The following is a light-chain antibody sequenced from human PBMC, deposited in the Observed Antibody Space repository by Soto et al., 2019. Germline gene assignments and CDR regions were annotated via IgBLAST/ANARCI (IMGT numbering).Light chain of an antibody. Sequence: ESVLTQSPATLSLSPGERATLSCRASQSVSRYLAWYQQKPGQAPRLLIYDASNRATGVPARFSGSGSGTDFTLTISSLEPEDFAVYYCQQRSSWPSLTFGGGTKVDIK. CDR1: QSVSRY. CDR3: QQRSSWPSLT. V-gene: IGKV3-11*01. CDR2: DAS. J-gene: IGKJ4*01.